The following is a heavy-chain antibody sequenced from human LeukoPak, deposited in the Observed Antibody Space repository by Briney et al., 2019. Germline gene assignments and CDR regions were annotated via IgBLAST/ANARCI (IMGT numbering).Heavy chain of an antibody. V-gene: IGHV5-51*01. Sequence: GESLKISCKGSGYIFSNYWIGWVRQMPGKGLEWMGMIYPGDSDTRYNPSFQGQVTISADKSISTAYLQWSSLRASDTAMYYCARQLAPNAFDIWDQGTMVTVSS. CDR1: GYIFSNYW. J-gene: IGHJ3*02. CDR2: IYPGDSDT. D-gene: IGHD2-15*01. CDR3: ARQLAPNAFDI.